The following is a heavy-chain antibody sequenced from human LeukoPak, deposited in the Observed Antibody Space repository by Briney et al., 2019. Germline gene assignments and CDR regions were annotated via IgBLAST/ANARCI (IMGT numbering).Heavy chain of an antibody. CDR1: GGSISGSGYY. V-gene: IGHV4-39*07. CDR2: IYYTGST. D-gene: IGHD6-19*01. CDR3: AYSSGWYNY. Sequence: PSETLSLTCTVSGGSISGSGYYWGWIRQPPGKGLEWIGNIYYTGSTYYNPSLKSRVTISVDTSKNQFSLRLTSVIAADTVVYYCAYSSGWYNYWGQGTLVAVSS. J-gene: IGHJ4*02.